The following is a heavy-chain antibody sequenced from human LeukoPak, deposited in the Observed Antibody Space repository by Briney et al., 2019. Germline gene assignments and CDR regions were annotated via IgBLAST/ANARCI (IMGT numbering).Heavy chain of an antibody. V-gene: IGHV1-2*02. CDR2: IDPNNGGT. J-gene: IGHJ5*02. Sequence: ASVKVSCKASGYTFIGYYMHWVRQAPCQGLEWMGWIDPNNGGTKFAQKFQGRVTMTRDTSISTAYMELSSLRSDDTAVYYCARALAAVAGFDAWFDPWGPGTLVTVSS. D-gene: IGHD6-19*01. CDR1: GYTFIGYY. CDR3: ARALAAVAGFDAWFDP.